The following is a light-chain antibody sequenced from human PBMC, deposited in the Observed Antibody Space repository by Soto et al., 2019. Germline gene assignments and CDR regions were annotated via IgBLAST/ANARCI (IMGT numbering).Light chain of an antibody. CDR2: GAS. CDR1: QSVSSN. Sequence: EIVMTQSPATLSVSPGERATLSCRASQSVSSNLAWYQQKPGQAPRLLIYGASTRATGIPARFSGSGSGTDFTLTISSLEPEDSAVYYCQQYNNWPPITFGQGTRLEIK. J-gene: IGKJ5*01. V-gene: IGKV3D-15*01. CDR3: QQYNNWPPIT.